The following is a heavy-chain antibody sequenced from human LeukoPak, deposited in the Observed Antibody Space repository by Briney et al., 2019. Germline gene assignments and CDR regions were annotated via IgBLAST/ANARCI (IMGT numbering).Heavy chain of an antibody. J-gene: IGHJ4*02. V-gene: IGHV3-7*01. CDR3: ARDSPYGDYACFDY. CDR2: IKQDGSEK. CDR1: GFTFSSYW. D-gene: IGHD4-17*01. Sequence: PGGSLRLSCAASGFTFSSYWMSWVRQPPGKGLEWVANIKQDGSEKYYVDSVKGRFTISRDNAKNSLYLQMNSLRAEDTAVYYCARDSPYGDYACFDYWGQGTLVTVSS.